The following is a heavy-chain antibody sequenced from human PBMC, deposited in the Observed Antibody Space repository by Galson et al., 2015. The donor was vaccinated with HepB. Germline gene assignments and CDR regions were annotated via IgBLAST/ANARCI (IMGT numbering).Heavy chain of an antibody. D-gene: IGHD6-13*01. J-gene: IGHJ4*02. CDR3: ARDGMGAANFDL. V-gene: IGHV1-2*02. Sequence: SVKVSCKASGYTLIGCFMHWVRQAPGQGLEWTGWVKPKNGATNYAQKFQDRVTLTRDLSTNTAYMDLWGLRFDDTATYYCARDGMGAANFDLWGQGTRLTVSS. CDR1: GYTLIGCF. CDR2: VKPKNGAT.